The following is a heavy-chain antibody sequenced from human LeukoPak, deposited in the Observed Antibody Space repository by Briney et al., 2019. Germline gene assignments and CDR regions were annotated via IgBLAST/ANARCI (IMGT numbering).Heavy chain of an antibody. Sequence: PGGSLRLSCAASGFTFRSYDMNWIRQAPGKGLEWVSSISGNSGYLYYADSVKGRFTISRHNAKNSLYLQMNSLRAEDTAVYYCARDNYGSGSYSWSKRLDYWGQGTLVTVSS. D-gene: IGHD3-10*01. CDR2: ISGNSGYL. CDR3: ARDNYGSGSYSWSKRLDY. CDR1: GFTFRSYD. V-gene: IGHV3-21*01. J-gene: IGHJ4*02.